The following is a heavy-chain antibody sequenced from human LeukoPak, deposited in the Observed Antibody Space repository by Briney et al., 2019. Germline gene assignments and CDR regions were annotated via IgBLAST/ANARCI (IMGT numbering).Heavy chain of an antibody. CDR2: INPSGGST. J-gene: IGHJ3*02. Sequence: GASVKVSCKASGYTFTSYYMHWVRQAPGQGLEWMGIINPSGGSTSYAQKFQGRVTMTRDTSTSTVYMELSSLRSEDTAVYYCARESAPLGNIVVVVAASRAFDIWGQGTMVTVSS. CDR1: GYTFTSYY. CDR3: ARESAPLGNIVVVVAASRAFDI. V-gene: IGHV1-46*01. D-gene: IGHD2-15*01.